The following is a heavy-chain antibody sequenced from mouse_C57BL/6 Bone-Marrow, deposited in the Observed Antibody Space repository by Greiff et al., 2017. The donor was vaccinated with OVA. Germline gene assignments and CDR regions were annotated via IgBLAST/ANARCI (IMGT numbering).Heavy chain of an antibody. CDR1: GYTFTSYW. CDR2: IHPNSGST. Sequence: QVQLQQSGAELVKPGASVKLSCKASGYTFTSYWMHWVKQRPGQGLEWIGMIHPNSGSTNYNEKFKSKATLTVDKSSSTAYMQLSSLTSEDSAVYYCARTVGGSPYFDYWGQGTTLTVSS. D-gene: IGHD1-1*01. CDR3: ARTVGGSPYFDY. J-gene: IGHJ2*01. V-gene: IGHV1-64*01.